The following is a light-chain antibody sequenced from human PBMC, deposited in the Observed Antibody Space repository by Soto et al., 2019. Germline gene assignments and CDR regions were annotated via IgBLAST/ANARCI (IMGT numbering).Light chain of an antibody. J-gene: IGKJ1*01. Sequence: RRTMYMSPGERATLSCRASQSVSNNYLAWYQQKPGQAPRLLIYGASNRATGIPDRFSGSGSGTDFTLTISRLEPEEFAVYYCQQYGSSGTFGQGTKVYIK. CDR3: QQYGSSGT. CDR2: GAS. CDR1: QSVSNNY. V-gene: IGKV3-20*01.